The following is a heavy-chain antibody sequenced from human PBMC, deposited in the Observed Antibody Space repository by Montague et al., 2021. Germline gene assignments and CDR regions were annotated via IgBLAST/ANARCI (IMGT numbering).Heavy chain of an antibody. D-gene: IGHD2-21*02. Sequence: SLRLSCAASGFTFSNYSMHWVRQSPGKGLEWVAVVSYDGSNEFYTDSVKGRFTISRDNSKNTLFLQMNSLRAEDTAIYSCAIPVCSGDCYGAFDIWGHGTMVTVSS. CDR3: AIPVCSGDCYGAFDI. V-gene: IGHV3-30-3*01. CDR1: GFTFSNYS. CDR2: VSYDGSNE. J-gene: IGHJ3*02.